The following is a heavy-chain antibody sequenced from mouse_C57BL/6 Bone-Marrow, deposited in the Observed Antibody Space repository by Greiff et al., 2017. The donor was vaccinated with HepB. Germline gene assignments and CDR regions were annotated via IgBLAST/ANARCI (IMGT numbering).Heavy chain of an antibody. D-gene: IGHD1-1*01. V-gene: IGHV1-26*01. Sequence: EVQLQQSGPELVKPGASVKISCKASGYTFTDYYMNWVKQSHGKSLEWIGDINPNNGGTSYNQKFKGKATLTVDKSSSTAYMELRSLTSEDSAVYYCARCHGSSSLYYAMDYWGQGTSVTVSS. CDR2: INPNNGGT. J-gene: IGHJ4*01. CDR1: GYTFTDYY. CDR3: ARCHGSSSLYYAMDY.